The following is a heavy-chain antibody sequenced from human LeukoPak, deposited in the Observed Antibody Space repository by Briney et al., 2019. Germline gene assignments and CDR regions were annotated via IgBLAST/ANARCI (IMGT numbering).Heavy chain of an antibody. Sequence: GGSLRLSCAASGFAFSSSWMPWVRKAPGKGLEWVSAISGSSGSSYYADSVKGRFTISRDNSKNTLYLQMNSLRAEDTAVYYCAKDSVIRYYYDSSAPDYWGQGTLVTVSS. D-gene: IGHD3-22*01. J-gene: IGHJ4*02. CDR2: ISGSSGSS. V-gene: IGHV3-23*01. CDR1: GFAFSSSW. CDR3: AKDSVIRYYYDSSAPDY.